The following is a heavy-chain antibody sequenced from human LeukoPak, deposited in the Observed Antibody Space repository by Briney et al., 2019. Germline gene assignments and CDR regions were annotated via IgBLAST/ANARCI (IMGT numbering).Heavy chain of an antibody. V-gene: IGHV4-34*01. J-gene: IGHJ4*02. D-gene: IGHD3-22*01. CDR2: INHSGST. CDR3: ARAGRAYYYDSSGYYYGY. Sequence: SETLPLTCAVYGGSFSGYYWSWIRQPPGKGLEWIGEINHSGSTNYNPSLKSRATISVDTSKNQLSLKLSSVTAADTAVYYCARAGRAYYYDSSGYYYGYWGQGTLVTVSS. CDR1: GGSFSGYY.